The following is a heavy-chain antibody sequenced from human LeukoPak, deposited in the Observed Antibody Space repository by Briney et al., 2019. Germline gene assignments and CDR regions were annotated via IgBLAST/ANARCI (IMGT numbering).Heavy chain of an antibody. Sequence: GGSLRLSCAASGFTFSSCGMHWVRQAPGKGLEWVAVISYDGSNKYYADSVKGRFTISRDNSKNTLYLQMNSLRAEDTAVYYCAKGAITMIGDAFDIWGQGTMVTVSS. J-gene: IGHJ3*02. V-gene: IGHV3-30*18. CDR3: AKGAITMIGDAFDI. D-gene: IGHD3-22*01. CDR1: GFTFSSCG. CDR2: ISYDGSNK.